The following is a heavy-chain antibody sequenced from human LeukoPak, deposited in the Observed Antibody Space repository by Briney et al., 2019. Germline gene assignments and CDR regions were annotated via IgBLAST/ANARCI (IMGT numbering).Heavy chain of an antibody. V-gene: IGHV2-5*01. CDR1: GFSLSSGAVG. Sequence: SGPTLVNPTQTLTLTCTFSGFSLSSGAVGVGWIRQPPGGALEWLGAFYENDEKLYSSSLQNRLSITKDTSKNQVVLTMANMEPVDTATYYCAHRRRGVASDIWGQGTKVTVSS. D-gene: IGHD2-15*01. CDR3: AHRRRGVASDI. CDR2: FYENDEK. J-gene: IGHJ3*02.